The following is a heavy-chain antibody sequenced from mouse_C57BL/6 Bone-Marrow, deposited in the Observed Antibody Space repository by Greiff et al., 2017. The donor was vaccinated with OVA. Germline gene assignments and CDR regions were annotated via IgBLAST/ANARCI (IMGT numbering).Heavy chain of an antibody. D-gene: IGHD1-1*01. CDR1: GFSLTSYG. CDR3: ARSSTKSLYYAMDY. CDR2: IWSDGST. V-gene: IGHV2-6*03. J-gene: IGHJ4*01. Sequence: QVQLQQSGPGLVAPSQSLSITCTVSGFSLTSYGVHWVRQPPGKGLEWLVVIWSDGSTTYNSALKARLSISKDNSKSQVFLKMNSLQTDDTAMYYCARSSTKSLYYAMDYWGQGTSVTVSS.